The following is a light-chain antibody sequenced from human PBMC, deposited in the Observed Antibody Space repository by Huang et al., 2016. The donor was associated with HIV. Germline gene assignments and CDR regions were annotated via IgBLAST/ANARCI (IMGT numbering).Light chain of an antibody. CDR3: QEYGT. CDR2: GAS. CDR1: QSVSSSN. V-gene: IGKV3-20*01. Sequence: EIVLAQSPGTLSLSPGERATLSCRASQSVSSSNVAWYQQKPGQAPRLLIYGASSRATGIPDRFSGSGSGTDFTLTISRLEPEDFAVYYCQEYGTFGPGTKVDIK. J-gene: IGKJ3*01.